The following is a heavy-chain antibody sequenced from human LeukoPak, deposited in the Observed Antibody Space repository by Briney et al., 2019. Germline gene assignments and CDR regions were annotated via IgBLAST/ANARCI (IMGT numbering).Heavy chain of an antibody. J-gene: IGHJ3*02. CDR1: GFTFSSYG. Sequence: GGSLRLSCAASGFTFSSYGMSWVRQAPGKGLEWVSAISGSGGSTYYADSVEGRFTISRDNSKNTLYLQMNSLRAEDTAVYYCAKGGVLWFGELLRGDDAFDIWGQGTMVTVSS. CDR2: ISGSGGST. CDR3: AKGGVLWFGELLRGDDAFDI. V-gene: IGHV3-23*01. D-gene: IGHD3-10*01.